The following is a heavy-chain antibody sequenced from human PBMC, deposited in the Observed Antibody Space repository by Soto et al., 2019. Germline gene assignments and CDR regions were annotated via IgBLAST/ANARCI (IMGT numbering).Heavy chain of an antibody. Sequence: QVHLRESGPGLVKPSETLSLTCTVSGGSLSSRYNYWGWIRQAPGKGLTWIGSFYDTGFNNYNPSHGSRVSMSVDTSKSQFSLNLSSVTVADTAVYYCAVGSKVVPATVYWFDPWGQGILVTVSS. J-gene: IGHJ5*02. CDR2: FYDTGFN. CDR1: GGSLSSRYNY. D-gene: IGHD2-2*01. CDR3: AVGSKVVPATVYWFDP. V-gene: IGHV4-39*01.